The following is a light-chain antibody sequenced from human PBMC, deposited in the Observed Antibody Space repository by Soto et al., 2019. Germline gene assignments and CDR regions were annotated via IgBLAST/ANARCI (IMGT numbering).Light chain of an antibody. J-gene: IGLJ1*01. CDR2: DVS. CDR1: SSDVGAYDF. CDR3: SSYRPNSTRV. V-gene: IGLV2-14*01. Sequence: QSALTQPASVSGSPGQSITISCTGTSSDVGAYDFVSWYQQHPGKAPKLMIYDVSDRPSGVSNRFSGSKSGNAASLTIFGLRTEDEAEYYCSSYRPNSTRVFGTGTKLTVL.